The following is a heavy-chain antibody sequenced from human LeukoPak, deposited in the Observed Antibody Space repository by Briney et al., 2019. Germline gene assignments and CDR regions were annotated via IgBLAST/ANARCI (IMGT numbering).Heavy chain of an antibody. CDR1: GGSFRGYY. V-gene: IGHV4-34*01. D-gene: IGHD1-1*01. J-gene: IGHJ6*03. CDR2: INHSGST. CDR3: AREAVSTGMYMDV. Sequence: PSETLSLTCAVYGGSFRGYYWSWIRQPPGKGLEWIGEINHSGSTNYNPSLKSRVTISVDTSKNQFSLKLSSVTAADTAVYYCAREAVSTGMYMDVWGKGTTVTVSS.